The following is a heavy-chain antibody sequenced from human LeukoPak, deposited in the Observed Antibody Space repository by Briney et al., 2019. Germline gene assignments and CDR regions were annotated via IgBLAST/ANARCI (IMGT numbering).Heavy chain of an antibody. D-gene: IGHD3-10*01. Sequence: SETLSLTCTVSGGSISSYYWTWIRQPPGKGLEWIGYIYYSGSTNYNPSLKSRVTISVDTSKNQFFLKLSSVTAADTAVYYCARSDGYGLVGIWGQGTVVTVSS. J-gene: IGHJ3*02. CDR1: GGSISSYY. V-gene: IGHV4-59*01. CDR2: IYYSGST. CDR3: ARSDGYGLVGI.